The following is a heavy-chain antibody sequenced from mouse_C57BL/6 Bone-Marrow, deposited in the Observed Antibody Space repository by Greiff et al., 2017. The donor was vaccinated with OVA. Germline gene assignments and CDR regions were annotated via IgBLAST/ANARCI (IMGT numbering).Heavy chain of an antibody. CDR3: ARVSNCSYYYYAMDY. J-gene: IGHJ4*01. CDR2: ISYDGSN. Sequence: EVKLQESGPGLVKPSQSLSLTCSVTGYSITNGYYWNWIRQFPGNQLEWVGYISYDGSNKYDPSLKNRISITRDTSKNQFFLKVNSVSTEDTATSYCARVSNCSYYYYAMDYWGQGTSVTVSS. V-gene: IGHV3-6*01. CDR1: GYSITNGYY. D-gene: IGHD1-1*01.